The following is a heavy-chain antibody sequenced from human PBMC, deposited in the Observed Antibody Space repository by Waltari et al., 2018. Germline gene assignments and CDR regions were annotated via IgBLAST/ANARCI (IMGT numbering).Heavy chain of an antibody. Sequence: QVQLVQSGAAVQQPGSSVKVSCKASGGTFSSYTISWVRQAPGLGLEWVGGIIPIFGTANYAQKFQGRVTITADESTSTAYMELSSLRSEDTAVYYCARGPDCSSTSCYIYYGMDVWGQGTTVTVSS. V-gene: IGHV1-69*12. CDR1: GGTFSSYT. CDR2: IIPIFGTA. J-gene: IGHJ6*02. D-gene: IGHD2-2*02. CDR3: ARGPDCSSTSCYIYYGMDV.